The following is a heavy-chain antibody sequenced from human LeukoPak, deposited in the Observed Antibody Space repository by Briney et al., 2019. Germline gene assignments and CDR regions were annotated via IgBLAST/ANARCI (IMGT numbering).Heavy chain of an antibody. D-gene: IGHD2-15*01. CDR2: INPSGGST. Sequence: ASVKVSCKASGYTFTSYYMHWVRQAPGQGLEWMGIINPSGGSTSYAQKFQGRVTMTRDMSTSTVYMELRSLRSDDTAVYYCARDHERYCSGGSCYCFGYWGQGTLVTVSS. V-gene: IGHV1-46*01. J-gene: IGHJ4*02. CDR3: ARDHERYCSGGSCYCFGY. CDR1: GYTFTSYY.